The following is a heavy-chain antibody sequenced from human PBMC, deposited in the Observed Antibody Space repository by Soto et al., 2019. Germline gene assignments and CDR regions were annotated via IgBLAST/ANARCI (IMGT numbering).Heavy chain of an antibody. CDR1: GGSIISGGYY. D-gene: IGHD3-22*01. J-gene: IGHJ3*02. CDR2: IYYSGST. V-gene: IGHV4-31*03. CDR3: ARGPRKSQWGITMIVVVIKSAFDI. Sequence: SETLSVTCTVPGGSIISGGYYWSWIRQHPGKGLEWIGYIYYSGSTYYNPSLKSRVTISVDTSKNQFSLKLSSVTAADTAVYYCARGPRKSQWGITMIVVVIKSAFDIWGQGTMVTVSS.